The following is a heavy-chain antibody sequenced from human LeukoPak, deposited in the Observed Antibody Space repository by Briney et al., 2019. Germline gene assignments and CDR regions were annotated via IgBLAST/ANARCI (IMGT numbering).Heavy chain of an antibody. V-gene: IGHV1-18*01. CDR1: GYNFFSYG. D-gene: IGHD1-26*01. Sequence: ASVKVSCKASGYNFFSYGITWVRQAPGQGLEWMGWVSAYADNTNYVQKFHGRVTMTTDTSTSTAYMELRSLRSDDTAVYYCARDCIGCHGFDSWGQGTLVTVSS. J-gene: IGHJ4*02. CDR2: VSAYADNT. CDR3: ARDCIGCHGFDS.